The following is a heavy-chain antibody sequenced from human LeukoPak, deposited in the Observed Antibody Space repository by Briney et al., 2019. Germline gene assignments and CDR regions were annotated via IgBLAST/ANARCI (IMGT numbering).Heavy chain of an antibody. Sequence: ASVKVSCKASGYTFTGYYMHWVRQAPGQGLEWMGRINPNSGGTNYAQKFQGRVTMTRDTSISTAYMELSRLRSDDTAVYYCARDQHGDYSKDNWFDPWGQGTLVTVSS. V-gene: IGHV1-2*06. D-gene: IGHD4-11*01. CDR1: GYTFTGYY. J-gene: IGHJ5*02. CDR2: INPNSGGT. CDR3: ARDQHGDYSKDNWFDP.